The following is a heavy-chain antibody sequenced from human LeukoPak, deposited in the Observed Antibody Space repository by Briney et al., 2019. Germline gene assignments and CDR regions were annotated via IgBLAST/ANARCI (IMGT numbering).Heavy chain of an antibody. CDR3: ARGLGSSSWYWYFDL. CDR2: INSDGSST. Sequence: GGSLRLSCAASGFTFSSYWMHWVRQAPGKGLVWVSRINSDGSSTSYADSVKGRFTISRDNAKNTLYLQMNSLRAEDTAVYYCARGLGSSSWYWYFDLWGRGTLVTVSS. V-gene: IGHV3-74*01. CDR1: GFTFSSYW. D-gene: IGHD6-13*01. J-gene: IGHJ2*01.